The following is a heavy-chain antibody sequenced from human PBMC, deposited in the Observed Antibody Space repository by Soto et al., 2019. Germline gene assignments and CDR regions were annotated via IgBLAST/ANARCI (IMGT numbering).Heavy chain of an antibody. CDR3: ARLYYDILTGYSGGPYFDY. V-gene: IGHV4-39*01. CDR1: GGSISSSSYY. D-gene: IGHD3-9*01. Sequence: PSETLSFTWTVSGGSISSSSYYWGGIRQPPGKGLEWIGSIDYSGSTYYNPSLTSRVTISVDTSKNQFSLKLSSVTAADTAVYCCARLYYDILTGYSGGPYFDYWGQGTLVTVSS. CDR2: IDYSGST. J-gene: IGHJ4*02.